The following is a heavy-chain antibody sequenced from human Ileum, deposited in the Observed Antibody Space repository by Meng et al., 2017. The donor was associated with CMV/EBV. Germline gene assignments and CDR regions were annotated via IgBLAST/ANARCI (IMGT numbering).Heavy chain of an antibody. D-gene: IGHD3-16*01. J-gene: IGHJ4*02. Sequence: TSGFIFSNDWMHWVRQVPGKRLVWVSRISNDRRTTNYADAVKGRFTVSRDNANNILYLQMNNLRVEDTSLYYCTRGQYGRYGYFDYWGQGVLVTVSS. V-gene: IGHV3-74*01. CDR2: ISNDRRTT. CDR3: TRGQYGRYGYFDY. CDR1: GFIFSNDW.